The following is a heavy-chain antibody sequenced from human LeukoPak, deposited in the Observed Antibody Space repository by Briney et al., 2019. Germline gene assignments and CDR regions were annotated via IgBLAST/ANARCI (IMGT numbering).Heavy chain of an antibody. J-gene: IGHJ4*02. CDR3: ARGKKVLRFLEWLLLRYYFDY. CDR2: MNPNSGNT. V-gene: IGHV1-8*01. D-gene: IGHD3-3*01. CDR1: GYTFTSYD. Sequence: ASVKVSCKASGYTFTSYDINWVRQATGQGLEWMGWMNPNSGNTGYAQKFQGRVTMTRNTSISTAYMELSSLRSEDTAVYYCARGKKVLRFLEWLLLRYYFDYWGQGTLVTVSS.